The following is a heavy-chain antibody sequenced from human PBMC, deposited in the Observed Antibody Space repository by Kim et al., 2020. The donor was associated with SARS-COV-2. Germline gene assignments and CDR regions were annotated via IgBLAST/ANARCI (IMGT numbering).Heavy chain of an antibody. Sequence: SVNGRFVISRDNAKNSLYLQLNSLTAEDTAVYFCARVSFGVVDYYYMDVWGQGTTVTVSS. J-gene: IGHJ6*03. V-gene: IGHV3-48*03. CDR3: ARVSFGVVDYYYMDV. D-gene: IGHD3-3*01.